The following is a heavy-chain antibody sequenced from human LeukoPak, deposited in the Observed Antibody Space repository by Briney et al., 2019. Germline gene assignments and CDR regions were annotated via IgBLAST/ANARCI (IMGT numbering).Heavy chain of an antibody. V-gene: IGHV4-59*06. D-gene: IGHD3-10*01. CDR1: GGSFIGYY. CDR2: IYYSGST. Sequence: SETLSLTCAVVGGSFIGYYWRWIRQPPGKGLEWIGYIYYSGSTYYNPSLKSRLTISVDTSKNQFSLKLTSVTAADTAVYYCASPPFGDVAYYFDYWGQGTLVTVSS. CDR3: ASPPFGDVAYYFDY. J-gene: IGHJ4*02.